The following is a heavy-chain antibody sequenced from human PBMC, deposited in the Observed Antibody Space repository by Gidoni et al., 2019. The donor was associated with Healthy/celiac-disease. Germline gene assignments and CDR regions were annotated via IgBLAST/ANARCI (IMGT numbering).Heavy chain of an antibody. CDR1: GGTFSSYT. D-gene: IGHD3-3*01. CDR3: ARVGFLEWSSIYYYYGMDV. V-gene: IGHV1-69*02. J-gene: IGHJ6*02. Sequence: EVKKPGSSVKVSCTASGGTFSSYTISWVRQAPGQGLEWMGRIIPILGIANYAQKFQGRVTITADKSTSTAYMELSSLRSEDTAVYYCARVGFLEWSSIYYYYGMDVWGQGTTVTVSS. CDR2: IIPILGIA.